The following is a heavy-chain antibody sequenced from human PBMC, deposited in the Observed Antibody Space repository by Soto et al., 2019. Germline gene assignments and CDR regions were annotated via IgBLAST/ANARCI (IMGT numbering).Heavy chain of an antibody. D-gene: IGHD2-15*01. Sequence: QVQLVQSGAEVKKPGSSVKVSCKASGGTFSSYAISWVRQAPGQGLEWMGGIIPIFGTANYAQKFQGRVTIPADESTSTAYMELSSLRSEDTAVYYCATYCSGGSCLTKIFYYYYGMDVWGQGTTVTVSS. CDR1: GGTFSSYA. CDR2: IIPIFGTA. CDR3: ATYCSGGSCLTKIFYYYYGMDV. J-gene: IGHJ6*02. V-gene: IGHV1-69*01.